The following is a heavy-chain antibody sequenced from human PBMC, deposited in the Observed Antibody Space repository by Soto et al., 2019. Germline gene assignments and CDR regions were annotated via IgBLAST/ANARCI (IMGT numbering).Heavy chain of an antibody. CDR3: VTESSHCLGTTCCLDH. J-gene: IGHJ4*02. V-gene: IGHV3-43*01. Sequence: GGSLRLSSAASGFTFGDDTMYWVRHAPGKGLEWVSLISWDGSRTNYADAVQGRFLISRDNNKNSLYLQMNSLTTDDTALYYCVTESSHCLGTTCCLDHWGPGTQVTVSS. CDR1: GFTFGDDT. CDR2: ISWDGSRT. D-gene: IGHD3-16*01.